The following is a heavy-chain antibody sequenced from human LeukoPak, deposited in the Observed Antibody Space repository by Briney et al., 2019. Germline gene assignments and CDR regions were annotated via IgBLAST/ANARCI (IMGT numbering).Heavy chain of an antibody. Sequence: PGGSLRLSCAASGFTFSSYAMSWVRQAPGKGLEWVSAISGSGGSTYYADSVKGWFTISRDNSKNTLYLQMNSLRAEDTAVYYCAKGADYYDSSGYYKPYYFDYWGQGTLVTVSS. J-gene: IGHJ4*02. V-gene: IGHV3-23*01. D-gene: IGHD3-22*01. CDR2: ISGSGGST. CDR1: GFTFSSYA. CDR3: AKGADYYDSSGYYKPYYFDY.